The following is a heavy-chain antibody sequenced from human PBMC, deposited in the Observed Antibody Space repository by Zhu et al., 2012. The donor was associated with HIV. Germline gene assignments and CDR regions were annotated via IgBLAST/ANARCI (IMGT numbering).Heavy chain of an antibody. V-gene: IGHV3-15*01. J-gene: IGHJ4*02. CDR1: GFAFSDTW. CDR2: IQRTSDGGAT. D-gene: IGHD5-12*01. CDR3: TTRLVTTNDY. Sequence: EVQVVESGGGLVKPGGSLRLSCAASGFAFSDTWMNWVRQAPGKGLEWVGRIQRTSDGGATQYAASVKGRFSISRDDSKKTVYLQMSSLTTEDTAVYYCTTRLVTTNDYWGQGTLVTVPS.